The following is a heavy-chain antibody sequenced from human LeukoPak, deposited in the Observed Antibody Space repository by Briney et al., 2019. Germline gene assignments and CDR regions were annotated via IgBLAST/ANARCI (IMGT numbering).Heavy chain of an antibody. Sequence: GASVKVSCKASGGTFSSYAISWVRQAPGQGLEWMGGIIPIFGTANYAQKFQGRVTITTDESTSTAYMELSSLRSEDTAVYYCARGRIAAAGTGWFDPWGQGTLVTVSS. V-gene: IGHV1-69*05. CDR1: GGTFSSYA. CDR3: ARGRIAAAGTGWFDP. J-gene: IGHJ5*02. D-gene: IGHD6-13*01. CDR2: IIPIFGTA.